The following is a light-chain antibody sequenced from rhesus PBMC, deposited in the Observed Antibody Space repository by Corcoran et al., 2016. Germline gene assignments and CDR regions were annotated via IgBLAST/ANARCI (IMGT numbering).Light chain of an antibody. CDR2: RAS. Sequence: DIQMTQSPSSLSASVGDRVTITCRASENVNNYLNWYQQKPGKAPNVLIYRASKLQSGVPSRFSGRGSGTDYTFTISSLQPEDVATYYSQHGYCTPFPFGPGTKLDIE. CDR1: ENVNNY. CDR3: QHGYCTPFP. V-gene: IGKV1-74*01. J-gene: IGKJ3*01.